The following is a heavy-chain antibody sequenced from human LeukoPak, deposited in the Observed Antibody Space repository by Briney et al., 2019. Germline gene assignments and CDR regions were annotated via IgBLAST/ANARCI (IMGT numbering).Heavy chain of an antibody. Sequence: GGSLRLSCAASGFSFSSYSMNWVRQAPGKGLEWVSSISSSSSYIYYADSAKGRFTISRDNVKNSLYLQMNSLRAEDTAVYYCARDDLAAAAGFDYWGQGTLVTVSS. V-gene: IGHV3-21*01. CDR1: GFSFSSYS. CDR2: ISSSSSYI. D-gene: IGHD6-13*01. J-gene: IGHJ4*02. CDR3: ARDDLAAAAGFDY.